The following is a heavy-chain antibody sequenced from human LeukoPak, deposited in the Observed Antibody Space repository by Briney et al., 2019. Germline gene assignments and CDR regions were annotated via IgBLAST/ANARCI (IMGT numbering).Heavy chain of an antibody. D-gene: IGHD3-3*01. V-gene: IGHV3-30*02. CDR1: GFTFSSYG. Sequence: GGCVTLSCAASGFTFSSYGMHWVRQAPGKGLEWVAHIRSDENYKHYADSVKGRFTISRDNSKNTVYVQMNSLRPEDTAVYYCAKDAHWSADHWGQGTLVSVSS. CDR2: IRSDENYK. CDR3: AKDAHWSADH. J-gene: IGHJ5*02.